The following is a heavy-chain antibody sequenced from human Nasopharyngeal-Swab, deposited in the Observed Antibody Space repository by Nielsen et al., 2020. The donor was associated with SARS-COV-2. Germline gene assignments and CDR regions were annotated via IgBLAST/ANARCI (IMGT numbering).Heavy chain of an antibody. V-gene: IGHV3-21*01. CDR3: ASARASDYYDSSGDDY. Sequence: GESLKISCAASGFTFSSYSMNWVRQAPGKGLEWVSSISSSSSYIYYADSVKGRYTISRDNAKNSLYLQMNSLRAEDTAVYYCASARASDYYDSSGDDYWGHGTAVTVSS. J-gene: IGHJ4*03. CDR2: ISSSSSYI. D-gene: IGHD3-22*01. CDR1: GFTFSSYS.